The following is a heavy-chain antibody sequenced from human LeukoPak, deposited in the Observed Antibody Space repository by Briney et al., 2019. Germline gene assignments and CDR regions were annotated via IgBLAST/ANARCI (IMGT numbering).Heavy chain of an antibody. Sequence: GGSLRLSCTASGFTFSSYTMSWVRQAPGKGLKWVSTITAGGPNTYYADSVKGRFTVSRDDSKNALYLQMNSLRAEDTAVYYCAKDGGLWVSAHWGDSWGRGTLVTVSS. D-gene: IGHD7-27*01. CDR3: AKDGGLWVSAHWGDS. CDR1: GFTFSSYT. V-gene: IGHV3-23*01. J-gene: IGHJ4*02. CDR2: ITAGGPNT.